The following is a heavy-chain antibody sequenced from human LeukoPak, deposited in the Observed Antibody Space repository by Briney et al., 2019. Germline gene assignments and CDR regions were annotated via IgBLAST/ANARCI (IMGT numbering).Heavy chain of an antibody. CDR2: IKQDGSET. J-gene: IGHJ3*02. CDR1: GFTFSSYW. Sequence: GGSLRLSCAASGFTFSSYWMSWVRQAPGKGLEWVASIKQDGSETRYVDSMKGRFTIFRDNTKTSLYLQMNSLRAEDTAVYYCATFWLGDTFDICGQGTVVTVSS. CDR3: ATFWLGDTFDI. D-gene: IGHD3-10*01. V-gene: IGHV3-7*01.